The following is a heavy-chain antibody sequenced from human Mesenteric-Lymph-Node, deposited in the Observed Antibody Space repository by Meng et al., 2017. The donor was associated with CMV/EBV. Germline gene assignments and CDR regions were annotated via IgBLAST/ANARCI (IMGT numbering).Heavy chain of an antibody. J-gene: IGHJ4*02. V-gene: IGHV1-69*05. CDR1: SYA. D-gene: IGHD2-2*01. CDR3: ARGRVYCSSTSCPLAGYYFDY. CDR2: IIPIFGTA. Sequence: SYAISWVRQAPGQGLEWMGGIIPIFGTANYAQKFQGRVTITTDESTSTAYMELSSLRSEDTAVYYCARGRVYCSSTSCPLAGYYFDYWGQGTLVTVSS.